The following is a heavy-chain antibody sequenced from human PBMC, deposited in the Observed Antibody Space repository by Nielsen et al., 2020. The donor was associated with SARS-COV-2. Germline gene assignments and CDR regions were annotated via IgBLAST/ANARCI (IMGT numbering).Heavy chain of an antibody. CDR3: ARRYSVAGTFGWFDP. J-gene: IGHJ5*02. V-gene: IGHV3-21*01. CDR1: GFTFSSYS. Sequence: GESLKISCAASGFTFSSYSMNWVRQAPGKGLEWVSSISSSSSYIYYADSVKGRFTISRDNAKNSLYLQMNSLRAEDTAVYYCARRYSVAGTFGWFDPWGQGTLVTASS. D-gene: IGHD6-19*01. CDR2: ISSSSSYI.